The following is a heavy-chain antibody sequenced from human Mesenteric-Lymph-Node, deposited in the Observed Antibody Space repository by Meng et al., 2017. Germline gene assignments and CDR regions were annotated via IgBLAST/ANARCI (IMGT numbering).Heavy chain of an antibody. CDR3: ARGKLGSRMYYYDSSDSRGQNAFDI. CDR2: INNSDGST. J-gene: IGHJ3*02. CDR1: GYTFTSNY. D-gene: IGHD3-22*01. V-gene: IGHV1-46*01. Sequence: ASVKVSCKASGYTFTSNYMHWVRQAPGQGREWMGIINNSDGSTSYAQKFQGRVITTRDTSTSTVYMELSSLCSEETAVYYCARGKLGSRMYYYDSSDSRGQNAFDIWGQGTMVTVSS.